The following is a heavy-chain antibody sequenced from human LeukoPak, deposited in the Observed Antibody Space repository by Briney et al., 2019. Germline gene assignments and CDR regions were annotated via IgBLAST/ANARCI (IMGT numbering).Heavy chain of an antibody. CDR2: ISGSGVST. Sequence: GGSLRLSCAASGFTFSTYATNWVRQAPGKGLEWVSVISGSGVSTHYADSVMGRFTISRDNSKNTLYLQMNSLRAEDTAVYYCAKDFTIFGVVTNNWFDPWGQGTLVTVSS. J-gene: IGHJ5*02. D-gene: IGHD3-3*01. V-gene: IGHV3-23*01. CDR3: AKDFTIFGVVTNNWFDP. CDR1: GFTFSTYA.